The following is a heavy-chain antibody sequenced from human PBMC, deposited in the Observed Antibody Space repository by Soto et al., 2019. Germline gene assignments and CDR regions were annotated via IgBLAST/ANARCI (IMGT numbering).Heavy chain of an antibody. CDR3: AREGDFRSGLQRHHQGGFAP. D-gene: IGHD3-3*01. CDR1: GGSFSTYY. CDR2: IYINGDT. V-gene: IGHV4-4*07. J-gene: IGHJ5*02. Sequence: PSETLSLTCTVSGGSFSTYYWTWIRQPAGKGLEWIGRIYINGDTNYNPTLKSRVTLSVDTSKNQFSLKLTSVTAADTAVYYCAREGDFRSGLQRHHQGGFAPWGQGTLVTVSS.